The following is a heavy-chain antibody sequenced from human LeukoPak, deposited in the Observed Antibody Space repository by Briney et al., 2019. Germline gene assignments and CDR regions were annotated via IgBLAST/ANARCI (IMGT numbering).Heavy chain of an antibody. CDR3: AAEDRYCSGGSCYGYYGMDV. Sequence: GASVKLSCKASGFTFTSSAVQWERHARGQRLEWIGWIVVGSGNTNYAQKFQERVTITRDMSTSTAYMELSSLRSEDTAVYYCAAEDRYCSGGSCYGYYGMDVWGQGTTVTVSS. V-gene: IGHV1-58*01. CDR2: IVVGSGNT. D-gene: IGHD2-15*01. CDR1: GFTFTSSA. J-gene: IGHJ6*02.